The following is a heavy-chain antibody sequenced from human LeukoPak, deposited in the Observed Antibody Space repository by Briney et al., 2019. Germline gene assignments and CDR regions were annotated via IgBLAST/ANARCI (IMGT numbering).Heavy chain of an antibody. CDR1: GGSFSGYY. Sequence: SETLSLTCAVYGGSFSGYYWSWIRQPPGKGLEWIGEINHSGSTNYNPSLKSRVTISVDTSKNQFSLKLSSVTAADTAVYYCARARCGGDCYLSRFDYWGQGTLVTVSS. J-gene: IGHJ4*02. CDR2: INHSGST. CDR3: ARARCGGDCYLSRFDY. D-gene: IGHD2-21*02. V-gene: IGHV4-34*01.